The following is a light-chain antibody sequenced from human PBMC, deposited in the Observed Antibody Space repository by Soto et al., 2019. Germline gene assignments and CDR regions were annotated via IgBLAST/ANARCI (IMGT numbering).Light chain of an antibody. CDR3: QQFGNSPPYT. Sequence: EIVLTQSPGTLSLSPGERATLSCRASQSVSSSYLAWYQQKPGQAPRLLIYGASSRATGIPDRFSGSGSGTDFTITISGLEPEVFEVYYCQQFGNSPPYTFGQGTKLEIK. CDR2: GAS. V-gene: IGKV3-20*01. CDR1: QSVSSSY. J-gene: IGKJ2*01.